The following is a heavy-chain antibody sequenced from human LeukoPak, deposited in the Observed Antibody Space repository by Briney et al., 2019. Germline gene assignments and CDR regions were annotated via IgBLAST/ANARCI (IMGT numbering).Heavy chain of an antibody. Sequence: ASVKVSCKASGYTFTIYYMHWVRQAPGLGLEWMGIINPSGGSSSYAQKFQGRVTMTRDTSTSTVYMELSSLRSEDTAVYYCARDYAYGSGSAYYFDYWGQGTLVTVSS. J-gene: IGHJ4*02. D-gene: IGHD3-10*01. CDR2: INPSGGSS. CDR3: ARDYAYGSGSAYYFDY. CDR1: GYTFTIYY. V-gene: IGHV1-46*01.